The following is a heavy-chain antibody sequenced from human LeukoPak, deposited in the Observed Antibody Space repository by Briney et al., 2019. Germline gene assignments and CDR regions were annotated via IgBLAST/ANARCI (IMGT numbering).Heavy chain of an antibody. D-gene: IGHD1-26*01. J-gene: IGHJ4*02. V-gene: IGHV3-21*01. Sequence: GGSLRLSCSASGFISSTSAMNWVRQAPGKGLEWVSSMNNVGSHIYYRDSVKGRFTISRDNAKNPVYLQMNNLRAADTALYYCTRDPAYYLRYGYFDYWGQGILVTVSS. CDR1: GFISSTSA. CDR2: MNNVGSHI. CDR3: TRDPAYYLRYGYFDY.